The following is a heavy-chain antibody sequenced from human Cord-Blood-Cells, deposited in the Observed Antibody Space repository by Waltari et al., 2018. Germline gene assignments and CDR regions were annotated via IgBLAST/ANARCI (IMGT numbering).Heavy chain of an antibody. V-gene: IGHV4-34*01. Sequence: QVQLQQWGAGLLKPSETLSLTCAVYGGSCSGYYWSWIRQPPGKGLEWIGEINHSGSTNYNPSLKSRVTISVDTSKNQFSLKLSSVTAADTAVYYCARARGLDPDILTGYYDYWGQGTLVTVSS. CDR1: GGSCSGYY. D-gene: IGHD3-9*01. CDR2: INHSGST. CDR3: ARARGLDPDILTGYYDY. J-gene: IGHJ4*02.